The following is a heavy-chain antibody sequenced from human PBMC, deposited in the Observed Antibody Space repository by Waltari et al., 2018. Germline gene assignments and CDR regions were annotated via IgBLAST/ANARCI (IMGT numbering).Heavy chain of an antibody. D-gene: IGHD3-9*01. Sequence: QVQLVQSGPEVKKPGSSVKVSCKVYGDKFNNYAISWVRQAPGQGLEWIGGIIPIFGSPNYAQQFQDRVTITADRSTTTAYLELSGLRSDDTAVYYCARTPGDILFHFAWWGQGTLVTVSS. V-gene: IGHV1-69*06. CDR3: ARTPGDILFHFAW. J-gene: IGHJ4*02. CDR1: GDKFNNYA. CDR2: IIPIFGSP.